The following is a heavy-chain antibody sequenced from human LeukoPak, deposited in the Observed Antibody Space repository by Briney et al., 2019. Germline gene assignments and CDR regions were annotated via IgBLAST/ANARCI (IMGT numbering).Heavy chain of an antibody. CDR3: ARDKQWLAPDY. Sequence: ASVKVSCKASGYTFTSYGISWVRQAPGQGLEWMGWISAYNGNTNYAQKLQGRVTMTTDTSTSTACMELRSLRSDDTAVYYCARDKQWLAPDYWGQGTLVTVSS. J-gene: IGHJ4*02. CDR1: GYTFTSYG. D-gene: IGHD6-19*01. V-gene: IGHV1-18*01. CDR2: ISAYNGNT.